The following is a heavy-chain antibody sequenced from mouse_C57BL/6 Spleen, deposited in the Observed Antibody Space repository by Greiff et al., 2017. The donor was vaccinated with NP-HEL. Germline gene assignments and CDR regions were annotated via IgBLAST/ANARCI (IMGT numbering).Heavy chain of an antibody. D-gene: IGHD1-1*01. CDR3: ARRDYGDYAMDY. CDR2: ISNGGGST. Sequence: EVKLVESGGGLVQPGGSLKLSCAASGFTFSDYYMYWVRQTPEKRLEWVAYISNGGGSTYYPDTVKGRFTISRDNAKNTLYLQMSRLKSEDTAMYYCARRDYGDYAMDYWGQGTSVTVSS. J-gene: IGHJ4*01. V-gene: IGHV5-12*01. CDR1: GFTFSDYY.